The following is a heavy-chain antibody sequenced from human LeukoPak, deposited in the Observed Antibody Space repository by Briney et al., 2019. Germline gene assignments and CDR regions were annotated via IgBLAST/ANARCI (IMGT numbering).Heavy chain of an antibody. D-gene: IGHD2-15*01. J-gene: IGHJ4*02. V-gene: IGHV4-34*01. CDR2: INHSGST. CDR3: ARDGGVVAASIGILAY. Sequence: SETLSLTCAVYGGSFSGYYRSWIRQPPGKGREWVGEINHSGSTNYNPSLKSRVTISVDTSKNQFSLKLSSLTAADTAVCYCARDGGVVAASIGILAYWGQGPLVTVSS. CDR1: GGSFSGYY.